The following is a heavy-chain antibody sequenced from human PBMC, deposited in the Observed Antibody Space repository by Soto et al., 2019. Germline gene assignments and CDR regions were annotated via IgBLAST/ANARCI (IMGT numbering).Heavy chain of an antibody. CDR1: GGSFSGYY. Sequence: SETLSLTCAVYGGSFSGYYWSWIRQPPGKGLEWIGEINHSGSTNYNPSLKSRVTISVDTSKNQFSLKLSSVTAADTAVYYCARGVGDMVRGVIITHLYDYWGPGSLVTVSS. D-gene: IGHD3-10*01. CDR3: ARGVGDMVRGVIITHLYDY. CDR2: INHSGST. V-gene: IGHV4-34*01. J-gene: IGHJ4*02.